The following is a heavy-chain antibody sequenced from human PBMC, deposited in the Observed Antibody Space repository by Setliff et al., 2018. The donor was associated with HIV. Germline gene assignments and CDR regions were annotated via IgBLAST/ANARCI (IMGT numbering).Heavy chain of an antibody. Sequence: ASETLSLTCTVSGGPISTDHNWGWFRQPPGKGREWIAGIHEKGRTYYNPSLKSRVTILMDTSNKQFSVRLRSVTAADTATYYCARHRQWHLLPDHWGQGVWVTVSS. D-gene: IGHD6-19*01. CDR1: GGPISTDHN. V-gene: IGHV4-39*01. CDR3: ARHRQWHLLPDH. CDR2: IHEKGRT. J-gene: IGHJ4*02.